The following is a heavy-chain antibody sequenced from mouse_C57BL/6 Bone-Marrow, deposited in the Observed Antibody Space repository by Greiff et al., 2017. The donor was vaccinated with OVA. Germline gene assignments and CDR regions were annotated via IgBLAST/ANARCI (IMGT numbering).Heavy chain of an antibody. CDR3: AREGTTVVADY. D-gene: IGHD1-1*01. CDR2: IYPRSGNT. V-gene: IGHV1-81*01. Sequence: QVHVKQSGAELARPGASVKLSCKASGYTFTSYGISWVKQRTGQGLEWIGEIYPRSGNTYYNEKFKGKATLTADKSSSTAYMELRSLTSEDSAVYFCAREGTTVVADYWGQGTTLTVSS. CDR1: GYTFTSYG. J-gene: IGHJ2*01.